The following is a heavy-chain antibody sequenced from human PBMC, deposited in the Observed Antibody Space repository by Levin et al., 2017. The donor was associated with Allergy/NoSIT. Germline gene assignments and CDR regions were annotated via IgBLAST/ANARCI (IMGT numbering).Heavy chain of an antibody. CDR2: ISAGGNYI. D-gene: IGHD3-22*01. CDR3: ASWAMYHYDRSAFDYFYYAMDV. CDR1: GILFSSYD. Sequence: GESLKISCAASGILFSSYDMNWVRQAPGKGLEWVSSISAGGNYIYYADSVKGRFTISRDNAKHSLFLQMNSLRAEDTAVYYCASWAMYHYDRSAFDYFYYAMDVWGKGTTVTVSS. J-gene: IGHJ6*04. V-gene: IGHV3-21*01.